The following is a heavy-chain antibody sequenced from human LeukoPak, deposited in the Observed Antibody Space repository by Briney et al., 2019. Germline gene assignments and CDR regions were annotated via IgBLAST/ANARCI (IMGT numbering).Heavy chain of an antibody. D-gene: IGHD3-3*01. J-gene: IGHJ3*02. V-gene: IGHV3-21*01. CDR1: GFTFSSYS. CDR2: ISSSSSYI. Sequence: GGSLRLSCAASGFTFSSYSMNWVRQAPGKGLEWVSSISSSSSYIYYADSVKGRFTISRDNARSSLYLQMNSLRAEDTAVYYCARGRGGLRFLEWYPDAFDIWGQGTMVTVSS. CDR3: ARGRGGLRFLEWYPDAFDI.